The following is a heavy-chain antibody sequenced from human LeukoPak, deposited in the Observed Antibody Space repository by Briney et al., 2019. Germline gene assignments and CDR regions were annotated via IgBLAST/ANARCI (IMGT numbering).Heavy chain of an antibody. CDR3: ARGGSGWSEGSY. D-gene: IGHD6-19*01. V-gene: IGHV3-21*01. CDR2: IIGSGRDT. CDR1: GFTFSSYA. J-gene: IGHJ4*02. Sequence: PGGSLRLSCAASGFTFSSYAMNWVRQAPGKRLEWVSSIIGSGRDTYYADSVKGRFTISRDNAKNSLYLQIDSLRAEDTAVYYCARGGSGWSEGSYWGQGTLVTVSS.